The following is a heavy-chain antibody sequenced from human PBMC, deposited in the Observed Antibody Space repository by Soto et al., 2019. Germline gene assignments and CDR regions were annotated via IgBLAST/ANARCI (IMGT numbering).Heavy chain of an antibody. V-gene: IGHV4-34*01. J-gene: IGHJ3*02. CDR2: INHSGST. CDR3: ARPRLNGSGSFRLAVHDAFDI. Sequence: SETLSLTCAVYGGSFSGHYWSWILQPSGKGLERIGEINHSGSTNYNTSLKRQVTISVETSKNKFTMKLSTITAADTAVYYCARPRLNGSGSFRLAVHDAFDIWGQGTMVT. D-gene: IGHD3-10*01. CDR1: GGSFSGHY.